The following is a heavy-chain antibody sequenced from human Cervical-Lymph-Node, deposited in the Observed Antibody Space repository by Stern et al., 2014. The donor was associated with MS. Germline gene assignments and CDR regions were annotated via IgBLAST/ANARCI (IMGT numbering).Heavy chain of an antibody. V-gene: IGHV1-69*09. Sequence: QVQLGQSGAEVKKPGSSVKVSCKASGGSFSSLTISWVRQAPGQGLEWMGRITPILGLPNYAQKFQGRVTITADKSTSTAYMELTSLRSEDTAVYFCARASGETNFYYGMAVWGQGTTVTVSS. J-gene: IGHJ6*02. CDR1: GGSFSSLT. CDR2: ITPILGLP. CDR3: ARASGETNFYYGMAV. D-gene: IGHD3-10*01.